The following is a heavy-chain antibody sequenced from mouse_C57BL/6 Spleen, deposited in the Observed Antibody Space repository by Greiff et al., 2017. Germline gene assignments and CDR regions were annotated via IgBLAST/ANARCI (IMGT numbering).Heavy chain of an antibody. J-gene: IGHJ2*01. D-gene: IGHD1-1*01. CDR3: ASHYYGSSPLDY. CDR1: GYAFTNYL. V-gene: IGHV1-54*01. CDR2: INPGSGGT. Sequence: VQLQQSGAELVRPGTSVKVSCKASGYAFTNYLIEWVKQRPGQGLEWIGVINPGSGGTNYNEKFKGKATLTADKSSSTAYMQLSSLTSEDSAVYFCASHYYGSSPLDYWGQGTTLTVSP.